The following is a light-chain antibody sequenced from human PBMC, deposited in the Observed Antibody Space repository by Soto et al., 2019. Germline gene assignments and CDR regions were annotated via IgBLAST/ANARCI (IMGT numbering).Light chain of an antibody. CDR1: QDISSW. CDR2: AAS. CDR3: QQANSFPWT. Sequence: DIHMTQSPSSVSASVGDSVIITCRASQDISSWVAWYQQKPGKAPKLLISAASSLESGVPRRFSGSGSGTDFTLTISSLQPEDFATYYCQQANSFPWTFGQGTKVEIK. J-gene: IGKJ1*01. V-gene: IGKV1-12*01.